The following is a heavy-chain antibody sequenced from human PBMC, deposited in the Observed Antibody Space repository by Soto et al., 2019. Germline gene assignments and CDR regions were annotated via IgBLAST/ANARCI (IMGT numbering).Heavy chain of an antibody. CDR1: GFTFSSYA. CDR2: ISYDGSNK. D-gene: IGHD1-26*01. Sequence: QVQLVESGGGVVQPGRSLRLSCAASGFTFSSYAMHWVRQAPGKGLEWVAVISYDGSNKYYADSVKGRFTISRDNSKNTLYLQMNSLRAEDTAVYYCASQLGGSYFRHNDYWGQGTLVTVSS. CDR3: ASQLGGSYFRHNDY. V-gene: IGHV3-30-3*01. J-gene: IGHJ4*02.